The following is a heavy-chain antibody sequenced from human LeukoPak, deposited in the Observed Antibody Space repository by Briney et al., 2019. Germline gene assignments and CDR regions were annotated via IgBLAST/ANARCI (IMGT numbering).Heavy chain of an antibody. J-gene: IGHJ4*01. CDR1: GYSISSGYY. CDR2: IYHSGRT. CDR3: ATRKLGNDY. V-gene: IGHV4-38-2*02. Sequence: SETLSLTCTVSGYSISSGYYWGWIRQPPGKGLEWIGIIYHSGRTDYNPSLKSRVTISEDTSKNQFSLKLSSVTAADTAVYYCATRKLGNDYWGQGTLVTVSS. D-gene: IGHD7-27*01.